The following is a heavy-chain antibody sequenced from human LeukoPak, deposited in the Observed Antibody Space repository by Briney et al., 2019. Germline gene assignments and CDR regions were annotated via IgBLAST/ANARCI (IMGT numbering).Heavy chain of an antibody. CDR3: ARLSSSWYQDWYFDL. J-gene: IGHJ2*01. CDR2: IYHSGST. V-gene: IGHV4-4*02. D-gene: IGHD6-13*01. CDR1: GGSISSSNW. Sequence: SETLSLTCAVSGGSISSSNWWSWVRQPPGKGLEWIGEIYHSGSTNYNPSLKSRVTISVDKSKKQFSLKLSSVTAADTAVYYCARLSSSWYQDWYFDLWGRGTLVTVSS.